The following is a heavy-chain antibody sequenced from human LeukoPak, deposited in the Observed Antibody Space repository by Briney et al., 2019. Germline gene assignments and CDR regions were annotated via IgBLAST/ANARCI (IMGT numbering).Heavy chain of an antibody. CDR3: ATPPLGPVLRFLEWLSYFDY. CDR2: ISGSGGST. D-gene: IGHD3-3*01. J-gene: IGHJ4*02. CDR1: GFTFSSYA. Sequence: GGSLRLSCAASGFTFSSYAMSWVRQAPGKGLDWVSAISGSGGSTYYADSVKGRFTISRDNSKNTLYLQMNSLRAEDTAVYYCATPPLGPVLRFLEWLSYFDYWGQGTLVTVSS. V-gene: IGHV3-23*01.